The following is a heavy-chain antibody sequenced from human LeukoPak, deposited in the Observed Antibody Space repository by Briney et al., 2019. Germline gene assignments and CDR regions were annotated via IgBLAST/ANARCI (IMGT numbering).Heavy chain of an antibody. Sequence: GGSVRLSCAASGFTFSSYAMHWVRQAPGKGLEWVAVISYDGSNKYYADSVKGRFTISRDNSKNTLYLQMNSLKVADTAVYYCAKRGYAFWSYMDVWGKGTTVTVSS. V-gene: IGHV3-30-3*02. CDR3: AKRGYAFWSYMDV. J-gene: IGHJ6*03. D-gene: IGHD3-3*01. CDR2: ISYDGSNK. CDR1: GFTFSSYA.